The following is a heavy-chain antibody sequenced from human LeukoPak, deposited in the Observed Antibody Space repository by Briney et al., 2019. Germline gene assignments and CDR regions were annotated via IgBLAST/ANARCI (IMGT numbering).Heavy chain of an antibody. Sequence: SETLSLTCTVSGGSISSGDYYWSWIRQPPGKGLEWIGYIYYSGSTYYNPSLKSRVTISVDTSKNQFSLKLSSVTAADTAVYYCARLSGGSYYYYYYYMDVWGKGTTVTVSS. CDR1: GGSISSGDYY. D-gene: IGHD1-26*01. V-gene: IGHV4-30-4*08. CDR2: IYYSGST. J-gene: IGHJ6*03. CDR3: ARLSGGSYYYYYYYMDV.